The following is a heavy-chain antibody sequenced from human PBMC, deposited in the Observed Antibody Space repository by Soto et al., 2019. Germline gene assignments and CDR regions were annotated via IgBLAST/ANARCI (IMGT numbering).Heavy chain of an antibody. D-gene: IGHD3-16*01. CDR3: ARDGAPRNAFDI. Sequence: SETLSLTCTVSGGSISSGGYYWSWIRQHPGKGLEWIGYIYYSGSTYYNPSLKSRVTISVDTSKNQFSLKLSSVTAADTAVYYCARDGAPRNAFDIWGQGTMVTVSS. CDR1: GGSISSGGYY. V-gene: IGHV4-31*03. CDR2: IYYSGST. J-gene: IGHJ3*02.